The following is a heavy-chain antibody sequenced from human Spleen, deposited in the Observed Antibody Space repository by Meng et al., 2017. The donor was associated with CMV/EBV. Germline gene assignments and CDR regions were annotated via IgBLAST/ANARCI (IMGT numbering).Heavy chain of an antibody. Sequence: YYWSWSRQPPGKGLEWIGEINHSGSTNYNPSLKSRGTISVDTSKNQFSLKLSSVTAADTAVYYCARVPSLGYCSSTSCPRGTYFDYWGQGTLVTVSS. CDR2: INHSGST. CDR3: ARVPSLGYCSSTSCPRGTYFDY. D-gene: IGHD2-2*01. V-gene: IGHV4-34*01. CDR1: YY. J-gene: IGHJ4*02.